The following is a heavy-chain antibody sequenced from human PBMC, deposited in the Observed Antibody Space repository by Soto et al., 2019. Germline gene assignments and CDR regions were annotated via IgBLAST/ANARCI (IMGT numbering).Heavy chain of an antibody. J-gene: IGHJ3*02. D-gene: IGHD2-15*01. Sequence: SVKVSCKASGGTFSSYAISWVRQAPGQGLEWMGGIIPLFGTANYAQKFQGRVTITADESTSTAYMELSSLRSEDTAVHYCARGVGYCSGGSCYLDAFDIWGKGTMVTVSS. CDR2: IIPLFGTA. V-gene: IGHV1-69*13. CDR3: ARGVGYCSGGSCYLDAFDI. CDR1: GGTFSSYA.